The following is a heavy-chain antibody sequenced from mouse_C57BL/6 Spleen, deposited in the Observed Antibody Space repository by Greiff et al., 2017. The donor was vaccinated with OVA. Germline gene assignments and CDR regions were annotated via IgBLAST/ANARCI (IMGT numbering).Heavy chain of an antibody. V-gene: IGHV1-80*01. CDR1: GYAFSSYW. CDR2: IYPGDGDT. D-gene: IGHD1-1*01. Sequence: VQLQQSGAELVKPGASVKISCKASGYAFSSYWMNWVKQRPGKGLEWIGQIYPGDGDTNYNGKFKGKATLTADKSSSTASMQLSSLTSEDSAVYFCARDFDYYGSSTGWFADWGQGSLVTVSA. J-gene: IGHJ3*01. CDR3: ARDFDYYGSSTGWFAD.